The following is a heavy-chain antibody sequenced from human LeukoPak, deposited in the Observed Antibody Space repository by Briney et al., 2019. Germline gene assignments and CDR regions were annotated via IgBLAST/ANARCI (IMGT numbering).Heavy chain of an antibody. CDR1: GFTFSSYG. CDR3: AKGEVLLES. V-gene: IGHV3-30*02. J-gene: IGHJ5*02. CDR2: IQYDGSNK. D-gene: IGHD3-3*01. Sequence: PGGSLRLSCAASGFTFSSYGMNWVRQAPGKGLEWVAFIQYDGSNKDYADSVKGRFTISRDNSKNTPYLQMNSLRAEDTAVYYCAKGEVLLESWGQGPLLTVSS.